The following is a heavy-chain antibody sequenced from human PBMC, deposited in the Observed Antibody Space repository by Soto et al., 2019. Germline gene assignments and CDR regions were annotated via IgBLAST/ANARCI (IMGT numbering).Heavy chain of an antibody. D-gene: IGHD2-2*01. Sequence: PSETLSLTCTVSGGSIRSGNFYWSWIRQRPGEGPEWIGYIHDSGGTYYNPSLKSRVTISVDTFKNQFSLNLNSVTATDTAVYYCARDALTCSSTSCTDYWGQGTLVTVSS. CDR2: IHDSGGT. V-gene: IGHV4-30-4*08. CDR3: ARDALTCSSTSCTDY. J-gene: IGHJ4*02. CDR1: GGSIRSGNFY.